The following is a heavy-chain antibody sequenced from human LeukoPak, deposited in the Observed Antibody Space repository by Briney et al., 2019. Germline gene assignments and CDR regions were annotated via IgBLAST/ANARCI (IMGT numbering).Heavy chain of an antibody. CDR2: ISPYNDNT. CDR1: GYTFTSYG. Sequence: ASVKVSCKASGYTFTSYGISWVRQVPGQGFEWMGWISPYNDNTNYAQKFQGRVTMTTDTSTSTVFMELRGLRSGDTAVYYCAREPSGLLFDYWGQGTLVTVSS. V-gene: IGHV1-18*01. D-gene: IGHD6-25*01. CDR3: AREPSGLLFDY. J-gene: IGHJ4*02.